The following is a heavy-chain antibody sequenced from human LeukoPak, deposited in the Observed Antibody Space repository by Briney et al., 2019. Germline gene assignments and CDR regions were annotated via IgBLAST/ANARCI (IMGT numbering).Heavy chain of an antibody. D-gene: IGHD3-22*01. CDR2: IGWNSGSI. CDR3: ARDMIDDSSGYYYVGAFDI. CDR1: GFTFGDYA. J-gene: IGHJ3*02. Sequence: GRSLRLSCAASGFTFGDYAMHWVRQAPGKGLEWVSRIGWNSGSIAYADSVKGRFTISRDNAKNSLYLQMNSLRAEDTAVFYCARDMIDDSSGYYYVGAFDIWGQGTMVTVSS. V-gene: IGHV3-9*01.